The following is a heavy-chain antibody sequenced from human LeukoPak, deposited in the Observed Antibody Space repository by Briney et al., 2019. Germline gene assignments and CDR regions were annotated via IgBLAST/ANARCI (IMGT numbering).Heavy chain of an antibody. CDR1: GGSISTSNYY. J-gene: IGHJ6*03. CDR2: IFYSGST. CDR3: ARSKVAIFGVVSPERYYYMDV. V-gene: IGHV4-39*07. D-gene: IGHD3-3*01. Sequence: SETLSLTCTVSGGSISTSNYYWGWIRQPPGKGLEWIGNIFYSGSTYYSPSLKSRVTISLDTSRNQFSLKLTSVTAADTAVYYCARSKVAIFGVVSPERYYYMDVWGKGTTVTVSS.